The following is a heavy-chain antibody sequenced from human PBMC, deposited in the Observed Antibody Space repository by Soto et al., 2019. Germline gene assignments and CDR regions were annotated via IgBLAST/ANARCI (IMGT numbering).Heavy chain of an antibody. CDR3: ARVYYDSRGPTKYRAFDF. D-gene: IGHD3-22*01. V-gene: IGHV3-7*01. J-gene: IGHJ3*01. Sequence: GGSLRLSCAASGFIFSDYSMSWVRQSPGKGLEGVANIKPDGGEEDYVDSVKGRLTISRDNAKNSLYLQMNSLRAEDTAVYYCARVYYDSRGPTKYRAFDFWGQGTMVTVSS. CDR2: IKPDGGEE. CDR1: GFIFSDYS.